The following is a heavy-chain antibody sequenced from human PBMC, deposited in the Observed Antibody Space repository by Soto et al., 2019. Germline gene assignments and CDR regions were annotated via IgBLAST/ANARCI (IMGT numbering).Heavy chain of an antibody. Sequence: GGSLRLSCSASGFTFSSYAMHWVRQAPGKGLEYVSAISSNGGSTYYADSVKGRFTISRDNSKNTLYLQMSSLRAEDTAVYYCVKGMGRASIAARPFDYWGQGTLVTVSS. D-gene: IGHD6-6*01. CDR1: GFTFSSYA. J-gene: IGHJ4*02. V-gene: IGHV3-64D*08. CDR3: VKGMGRASIAARPFDY. CDR2: ISSNGGST.